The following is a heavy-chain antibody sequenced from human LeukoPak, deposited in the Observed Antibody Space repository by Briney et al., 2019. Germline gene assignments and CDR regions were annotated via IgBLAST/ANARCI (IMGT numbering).Heavy chain of an antibody. D-gene: IGHD3-9*01. Sequence: GGSLRLSCEGSGFPFGSYVMSWVRQAPGKGLEWIAYINHNAEMIFYPDFVKGRFTISRDNPKKSLYLQMNALRYEDTAIYYCARDHDWAFDLWGQGALVTVSS. V-gene: IGHV3-48*02. CDR1: GFPFGSYV. J-gene: IGHJ4*02. CDR3: ARDHDWAFDL. CDR2: INHNAEMI.